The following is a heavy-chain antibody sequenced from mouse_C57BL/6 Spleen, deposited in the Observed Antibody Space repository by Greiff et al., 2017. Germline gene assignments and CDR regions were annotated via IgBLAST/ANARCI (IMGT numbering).Heavy chain of an antibody. D-gene: IGHD3-2*02. CDR2: IYPRDGST. J-gene: IGHJ3*01. Sequence: VQLQQSGPELVKPGASVKLSCKASGYTFTSYDINWVKQRPGQGLEWIGWIYPRDGSTKYNEKFKGKATLTVDTSSSTAYMELHSLTSEDSAVYFCARRDSSGYPTWFAYWGQGTLVTVSA. V-gene: IGHV1-85*01. CDR1: GYTFTSYD. CDR3: ARRDSSGYPTWFAY.